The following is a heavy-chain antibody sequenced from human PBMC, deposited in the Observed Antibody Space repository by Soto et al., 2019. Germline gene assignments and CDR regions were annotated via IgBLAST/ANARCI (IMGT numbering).Heavy chain of an antibody. J-gene: IGHJ4*02. CDR1: GYTLTELS. V-gene: IGHV1-24*01. Sequence: GASVKVSCKVSGYTLTELSMHWLRQAPGKGLEWMGGFDPEDGETIYAQKFQGRVTMTEDTSTDTAYMELSSLRSEDTAVYYCATPLYCGGDCYLESFDYWGQGTLVTVSS. CDR2: FDPEDGET. CDR3: ATPLYCGGDCYLESFDY. D-gene: IGHD2-21*02.